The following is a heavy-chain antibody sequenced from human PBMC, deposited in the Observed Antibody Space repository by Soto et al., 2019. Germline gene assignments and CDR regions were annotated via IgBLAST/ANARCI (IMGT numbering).Heavy chain of an antibody. V-gene: IGHV1-8*01. J-gene: IGHJ4*02. CDR2: MSPNSGRT. D-gene: IGHD3-3*01. Sequence: QVQLVQSGPEVKKPGASMRVSCKTSGYTFTNYDIHWVRQATGQGLEWIGWMSPNSGRTGFAQRFQDRVNKTSNTSIITAYLHMASLTSEDTAVYYCARGWDFWSGYSRADSWGQGTLVTVSS. CDR1: GYTFTNYD. CDR3: ARGWDFWSGYSRADS.